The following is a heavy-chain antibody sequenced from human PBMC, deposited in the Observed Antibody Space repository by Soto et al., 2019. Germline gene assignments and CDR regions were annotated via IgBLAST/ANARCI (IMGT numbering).Heavy chain of an antibody. CDR3: ATDRYAYGSGSTIDY. J-gene: IGHJ4*02. CDR1: EGTFSSYN. D-gene: IGHD3-10*01. CDR2: IVPILGVP. Sequence: QVQLVQSGAEVKKPGSSVMVSCKASEGTFSSYNVNWERQAPGQGLEWMGRIVPILGVPNYAQRFQGRVTITADKGTNTAYMELSSLRSEDTAVYYCATDRYAYGSGSTIDYWGQGTLVTFSS. V-gene: IGHV1-69*08.